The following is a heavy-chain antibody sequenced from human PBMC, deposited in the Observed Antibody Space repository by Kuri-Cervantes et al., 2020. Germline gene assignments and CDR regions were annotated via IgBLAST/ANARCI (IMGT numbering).Heavy chain of an antibody. CDR3: ARDGGNSGDLDF. CDR1: GYSISSGYY. CDR2: IYHSGST. J-gene: IGHJ4*02. Sequence: SQTLSLTCAVSGYSISSGYYWGWIRQPPGKGLEWIGSIYHSGSTYYNPSLKSRVTISVDSSKNHFSLKVSSVTAADTAVYYCARDGGNSGDLDFWGQGTLVTVSS. V-gene: IGHV4-38-2*02. D-gene: IGHD4-23*01.